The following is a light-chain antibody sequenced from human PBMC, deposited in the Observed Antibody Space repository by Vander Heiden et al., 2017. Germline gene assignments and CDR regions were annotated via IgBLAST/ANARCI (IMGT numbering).Light chain of an antibody. CDR3: QQRYSSPRT. Sequence: DIQVTQSPSSLSASAGDSGTITCRASQSISSYLNWYQQKPGKAAKLPIYAASSLQSGVPPRCSGSGSGTDFTLTISSLQPEDFATDYCQQRYSSPRTFGGGTKVEIK. CDR2: AAS. J-gene: IGKJ4*02. CDR1: QSISSY. V-gene: IGKV1-39*01.